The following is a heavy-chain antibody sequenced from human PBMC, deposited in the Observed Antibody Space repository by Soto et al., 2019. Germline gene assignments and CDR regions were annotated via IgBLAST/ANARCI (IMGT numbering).Heavy chain of an antibody. CDR2: INAGNGNT. J-gene: IGHJ6*03. CDR3: ARDMNTYLEYYYYHHMDV. V-gene: IGHV1-3*01. Sequence: ASVKVSCKASGYTFTSYAMHWVRQAPGQRLEWMGWINAGNGNTKYSQKFQGRVTITRDTSASTAYMELSSLRSEDTAVYYCARDMNTYLEYYYYHHMDVWGKGTTVTVSS. CDR1: GYTFTSYA. D-gene: IGHD3-16*01.